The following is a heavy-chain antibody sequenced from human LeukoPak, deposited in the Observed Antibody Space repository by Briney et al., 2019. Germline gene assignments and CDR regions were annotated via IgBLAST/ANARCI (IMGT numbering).Heavy chain of an antibody. V-gene: IGHV3-11*04. D-gene: IGHD3-22*01. CDR3: ARARTSGYYFYWYFDL. CDR2: ISSSGSTI. CDR1: GFTVSSNH. J-gene: IGHJ2*01. Sequence: PGGSLRLSCAASGFTVSSNHMSWVRQAPGKGLEWVSYISSSGSTIYYADSVKGRFTISRDNAKNSLYLQMNSLRAEDTAVYYCARARTSGYYFYWYFDLWGRGTLVTVSS.